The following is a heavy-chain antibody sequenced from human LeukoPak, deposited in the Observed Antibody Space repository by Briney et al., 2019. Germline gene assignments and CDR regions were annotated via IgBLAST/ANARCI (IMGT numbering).Heavy chain of an antibody. CDR2: ISGGGVNT. D-gene: IGHD3-22*01. CDR3: AKTLGYSGYFSP. Sequence: GGSLRLSCAASGFTFNSYAMTWVRQAPGKGLEWISAISGGGVNTYYADSVKGRFTISRDNSKNMLYLQMNSLRAEDTAVYYCAKTLGYSGYFSPWGQGTLVTVSS. J-gene: IGHJ5*02. CDR1: GFTFNSYA. V-gene: IGHV3-23*01.